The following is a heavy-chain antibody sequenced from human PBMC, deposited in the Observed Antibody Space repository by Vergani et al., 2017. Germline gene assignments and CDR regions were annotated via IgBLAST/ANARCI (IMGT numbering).Heavy chain of an antibody. D-gene: IGHD1-26*01. CDR3: AREVSDPRYSGYYGMDV. CDR2: MNPNSGNT. J-gene: IGHJ6*02. Sequence: QVQLVQSGAEVKKPGASVKVSCKASGYTFTSYDINWVRQATGQGLEWMGWMNPNSGNTGYAQKFQGRVTMTRNTSISTAYMELSSLRSEDTAVYYCAREVSDPRYSGYYGMDVWGQGTTVTVSS. V-gene: IGHV1-8*01. CDR1: GYTFTSYD.